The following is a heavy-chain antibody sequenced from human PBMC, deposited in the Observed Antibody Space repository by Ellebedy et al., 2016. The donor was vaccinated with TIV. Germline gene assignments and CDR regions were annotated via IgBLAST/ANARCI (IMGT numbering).Heavy chain of an antibody. V-gene: IGHV3-48*04. CDR2: IMSSGSTI. J-gene: IGHJ4*02. D-gene: IGHD1-26*01. CDR1: GFTFSTSS. Sequence: GESLKISCAASGFTFSTSSMNWVRQAPGKGLEWISYIMSSGSTIYYADSVKGRFTISRDNAKNTLYLQMNSLRAEDTAVYYCLRGGSPRYWFDYWGQGTLVTVSS. CDR3: LRGGSPRYWFDY.